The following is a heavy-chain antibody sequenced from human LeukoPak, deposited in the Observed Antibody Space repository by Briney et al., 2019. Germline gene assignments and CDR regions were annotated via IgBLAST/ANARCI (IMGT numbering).Heavy chain of an antibody. CDR3: AKGFVVVPAASFDY. CDR1: GFTFSSYA. D-gene: IGHD2-2*01. Sequence: GGSLRLSCAASGFTFSSYAMTWVRQAPGKGLEWVSAISGSGDSTYYADSVKGRFTTSGDNSKNTLYLQMNSLRAEDTAVYYCAKGFVVVPAASFDYWGQGTLVTVSS. CDR2: ISGSGDST. J-gene: IGHJ4*02. V-gene: IGHV3-23*01.